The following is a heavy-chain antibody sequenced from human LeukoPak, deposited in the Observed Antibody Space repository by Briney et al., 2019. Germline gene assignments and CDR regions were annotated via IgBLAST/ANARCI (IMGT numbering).Heavy chain of an antibody. V-gene: IGHV4-39*07. D-gene: IGHD3-3*01. CDR2: IYYSGST. Sequence: SETLSLTCTVSGGSISSSSYYWGWIRQPPGKGLEWIGSIYYSGSTYYNPSLKSRVTISVDTSKNQFSLKLSSVTAADTAVYYCARDFRSGYDAFDIWGQGTMVTVSS. J-gene: IGHJ3*02. CDR1: GGSISSSSYY. CDR3: ARDFRSGYDAFDI.